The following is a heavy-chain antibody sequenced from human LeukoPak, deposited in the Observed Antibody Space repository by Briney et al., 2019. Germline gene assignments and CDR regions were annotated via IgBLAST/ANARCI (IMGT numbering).Heavy chain of an antibody. CDR3: AKKRGYSGYELFDY. CDR2: ISGSGGTT. CDR1: GFTFSSYS. V-gene: IGHV3-23*01. J-gene: IGHJ4*02. Sequence: PGGTLRLSCVASGFTFSSYSMSWVRQAPGEGLGWVSAISGSGGTTYYADSVKGRFTVYRDNSKNTLFLQMNSLRVEDTAVYYCAKKRGYSGYELFDYWGQGTLVAVSS. D-gene: IGHD5-12*01.